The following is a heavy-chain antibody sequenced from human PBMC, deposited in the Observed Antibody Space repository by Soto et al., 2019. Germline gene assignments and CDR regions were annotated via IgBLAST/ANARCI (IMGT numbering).Heavy chain of an antibody. CDR1: GFTFSSYD. Sequence: VGSLRLSCAASGFTFSSYDMHWVSQAPGKGLEWVAVISYAGSNKYYADSVKGRFTISRDNSKNTLYLQMNSLRAEDTAVYYCAEGSAGAAPETSFDYWGQGTLVTVSS. CDR2: ISYAGSNK. D-gene: IGHD6-13*01. V-gene: IGHV3-30*18. J-gene: IGHJ4*02. CDR3: AEGSAGAAPETSFDY.